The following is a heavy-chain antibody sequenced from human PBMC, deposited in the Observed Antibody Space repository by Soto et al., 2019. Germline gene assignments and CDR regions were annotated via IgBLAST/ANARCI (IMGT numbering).Heavy chain of an antibody. J-gene: IGHJ5*02. CDR2: INSDGSST. Sequence: LRLSCAASGFTFSSYWMHWVRQAPGKGLVWVSRINSDGSSTSYADSVKGRFTISRDNAKNTLYLQMNSLRAEDTAVYYCARAGYSSGWYSDWFDPWGQGTLVTVSS. CDR3: ARAGYSSGWYSDWFDP. CDR1: GFTFSSYW. V-gene: IGHV3-74*01. D-gene: IGHD6-19*01.